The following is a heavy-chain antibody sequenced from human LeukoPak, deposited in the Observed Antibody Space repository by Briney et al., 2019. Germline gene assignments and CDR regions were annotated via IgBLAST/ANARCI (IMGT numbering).Heavy chain of an antibody. CDR3: AKVGGSSSSTDY. V-gene: IGHV3-74*01. CDR2: IYIDGTGI. J-gene: IGHJ4*02. D-gene: IGHD6-6*01. Sequence: GGSLRLSCAASGFTFSKYWMHWVRQAPGKGLVWVSRIYIDGTGIVYAGSVKGRFIISRDNAKNTLYLQMNSLRAEDTAVYYCAKVGGSSSSTDYWGQGTLVTVSS. CDR1: GFTFSKYW.